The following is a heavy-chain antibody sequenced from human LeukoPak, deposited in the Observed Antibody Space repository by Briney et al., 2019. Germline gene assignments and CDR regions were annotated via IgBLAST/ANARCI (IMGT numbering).Heavy chain of an antibody. J-gene: IGHJ4*02. V-gene: IGHV4-59*01. Sequence: SETLSLTCSVSGDSISSNYWSWMRQPPGKGLEWIGYIYYSGSTNYNPSLRGRVTMSVDTSKNQFSLNLNPVTAADTAVYYCARLLAGCPGGRCRAHFDYWGQGTLVTVSS. CDR1: GDSISSNY. CDR2: IYYSGST. D-gene: IGHD2-8*02. CDR3: ARLLAGCPGGRCRAHFDY.